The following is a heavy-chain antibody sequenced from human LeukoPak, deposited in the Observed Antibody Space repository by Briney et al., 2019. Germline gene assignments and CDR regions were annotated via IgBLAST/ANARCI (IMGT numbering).Heavy chain of an antibody. V-gene: IGHV4-59*01. J-gene: IGHJ4*02. CDR1: GGSISSYY. CDR2: IYYSGST. CDR3: AREVYYYDSSGYLDY. Sequence: SETLSLTCTVSGGSISSYYWSWIRQPPGKGLEWIGYIYYSGSTNYNSSLKSRVTISVDTSKNQFSLKLSSVTAADTAVYYCAREVYYYDSSGYLDYWGQGTLVTVSS. D-gene: IGHD3-22*01.